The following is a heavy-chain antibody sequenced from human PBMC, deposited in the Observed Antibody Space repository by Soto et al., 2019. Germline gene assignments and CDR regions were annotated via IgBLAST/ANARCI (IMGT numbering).Heavy chain of an antibody. CDR3: ASYRYYYDSSGYYFDY. CDR1: GGTFSSYA. CDR2: IIPIFGTA. J-gene: IGHJ4*02. V-gene: IGHV1-69*13. D-gene: IGHD3-22*01. Sequence: GASVKVSCKASGGTFSSYAISWVRQAPGQGLEWMVGIIPIFGTANYAQKFQGRVTITADESTSTAYMELSSLRSEDTAVYYCASYRYYYDSSGYYFDYWGQGTLVTVSS.